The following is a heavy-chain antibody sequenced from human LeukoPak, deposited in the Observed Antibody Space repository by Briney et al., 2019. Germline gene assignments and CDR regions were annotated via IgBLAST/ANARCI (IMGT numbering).Heavy chain of an antibody. CDR2: IKTDGSEK. CDR1: GFTFSNYW. V-gene: IGHV3-7*02. CDR3: AKWTYSSGWYYDY. Sequence: QPGGSLTLSCAASGFTFSNYWMSWVRQAPGKGLEWVANIKTDGSEKCYVDSVKGRFTISRDNAKNSLYLQMNSLRVEDTAVYYCAKWTYSSGWYYDYWGQGTLVTVSS. D-gene: IGHD6-19*01. J-gene: IGHJ4*02.